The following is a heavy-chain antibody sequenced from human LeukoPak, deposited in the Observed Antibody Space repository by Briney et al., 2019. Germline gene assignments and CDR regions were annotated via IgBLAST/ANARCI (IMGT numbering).Heavy chain of an antibody. CDR3: ARGKGVATYNWFDP. CDR1: GFTFSSYS. D-gene: IGHD3-3*01. V-gene: IGHV3-21*01. J-gene: IGHJ5*02. Sequence: GGSLRLSCAASGFTFSSYSMNWVRQAPGKGLEWVSSISSSSSYIYYADSVKGRFTISRDNAKNSLYLQMNSLRAEDTAVYYCARGKGVATYNWFDPWGQGTLVTVSS. CDR2: ISSSSSYI.